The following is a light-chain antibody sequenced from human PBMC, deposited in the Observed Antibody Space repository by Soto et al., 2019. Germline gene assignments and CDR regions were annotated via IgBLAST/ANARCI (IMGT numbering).Light chain of an antibody. CDR3: HQYGSPARS. V-gene: IGKV3-20*01. CDR1: QSINSNN. CDR2: GAS. Sequence: EIVLTQSPGTLSLSPGERATLSCRAAQSINSNNLAWYQQRPGQGPRLLIYGASTRATGIPDRFGGSGSGTAFTLTITRVEPEDFAMYYCHQYGSPARSFGGGAKVEI. J-gene: IGKJ4*01.